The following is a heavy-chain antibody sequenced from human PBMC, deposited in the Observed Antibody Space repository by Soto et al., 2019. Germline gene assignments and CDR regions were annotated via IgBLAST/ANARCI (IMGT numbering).Heavy chain of an antibody. Sequence: GGSLRLSCATPWFSFCSSSMNWVPQAPGKGLEWVSSISDGGTNTYYADSVKGRFTISRDNSKNTLYLQMNSLRAEDTAVYHCAKLKAASGTDYWGQGILVTVSS. V-gene: IGHV3-23*01. CDR3: AKLKAASGTDY. CDR2: ISDGGTNT. D-gene: IGHD6-13*01. CDR1: WFSFCSSS. J-gene: IGHJ4*02.